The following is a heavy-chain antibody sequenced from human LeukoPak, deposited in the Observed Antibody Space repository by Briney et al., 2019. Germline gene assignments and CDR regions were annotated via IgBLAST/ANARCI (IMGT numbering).Heavy chain of an antibody. D-gene: IGHD3-16*02. Sequence: GGSLRLSCAASRFIFSSYAMSWVRQAPGKGLEWVSSISSSSSYIYYADSVKGRFTISRDNAKNTLYLQMNSLRAEDTAVYYCAREPLASAFDIWGQGTMVTVSS. V-gene: IGHV3-21*01. CDR1: RFIFSSYA. CDR3: AREPLASAFDI. CDR2: ISSSSSYI. J-gene: IGHJ3*02.